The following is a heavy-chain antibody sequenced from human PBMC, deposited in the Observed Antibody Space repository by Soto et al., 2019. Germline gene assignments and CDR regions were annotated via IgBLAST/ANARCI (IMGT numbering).Heavy chain of an antibody. Sequence: GGSMRLSSAASGFTFSSYGMHWVRQAPGKGLEWVAVISYDGSNKYYADSVKGRFTISRDNSKNTLYLQMNSLRAEDTAVYYCAKDGGTYGEYKDFGYYGMDVWGQGTTVTGSS. CDR2: ISYDGSNK. D-gene: IGHD4-17*01. V-gene: IGHV3-30*18. CDR1: GFTFSSYG. J-gene: IGHJ6*02. CDR3: AKDGGTYGEYKDFGYYGMDV.